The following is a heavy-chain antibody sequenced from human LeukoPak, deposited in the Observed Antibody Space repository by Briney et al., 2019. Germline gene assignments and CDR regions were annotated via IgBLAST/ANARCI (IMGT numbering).Heavy chain of an antibody. CDR1: GFTFSSYG. CDR3: AKDEYDFWSGYYPY. J-gene: IGHJ4*02. CDR2: IRYDGSNK. V-gene: IGHV3-30*02. Sequence: GGSLRLSCAASGFTFSSYGMHWVRQAPGKGLEWVAFIRYDGSNKYYADSVKGRFAISRDNSKNTLYLQMNSLRAEDTAVYYCAKDEYDFWSGYYPYWGQGTLVTVSS. D-gene: IGHD3-3*01.